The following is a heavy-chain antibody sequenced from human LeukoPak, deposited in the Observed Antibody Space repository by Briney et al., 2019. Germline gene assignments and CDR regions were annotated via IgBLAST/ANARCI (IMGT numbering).Heavy chain of an antibody. CDR3: ARPLPPDYYDSSGLYYYYGMDV. CDR1: GGTFSSYA. V-gene: IGHV1-69*05. D-gene: IGHD3-22*01. CDR2: IIPIFGTA. J-gene: IGHJ6*02. Sequence: SVKVSCKASGGTFSSYAISWVRQAPGQGLEWMGGIIPIFGTANYAQKLQGRVTMTTDTSTSTAYMELRSLRSDDTAVYYCARPLPPDYYDSSGLYYYYGMDVWGQGTTVTVSS.